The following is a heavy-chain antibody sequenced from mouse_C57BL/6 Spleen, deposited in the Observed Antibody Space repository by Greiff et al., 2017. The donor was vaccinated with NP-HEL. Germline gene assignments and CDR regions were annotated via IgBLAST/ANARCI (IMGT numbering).Heavy chain of an antibody. CDR2: IDPETGGT. CDR1: GYTFTDYE. V-gene: IGHV1-15*01. J-gene: IGHJ2*01. D-gene: IGHD2-4*01. CDR3: TRGRLKTDY. Sequence: VQLQQSGAELVRPGASVTLSCKASGYTFTDYEMHWVKQTPVHGLEWIGAIDPETGGTAYNQKFKGKAILTADKSSSTAYMELRSLTSEDSAVYYCTRGRLKTDYWGQGTTLTVSS.